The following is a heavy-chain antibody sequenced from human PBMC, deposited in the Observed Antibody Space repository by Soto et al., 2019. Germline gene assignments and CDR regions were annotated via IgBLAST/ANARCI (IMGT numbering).Heavy chain of an antibody. V-gene: IGHV1-46*01. Sequence: ASVKVSCKASGYTLTSHYIHWVRQAPGQGLEWMGVINPGGVSKTYAQEFQGRITMTRDTSTSTVYMELSSLRSQDTAVYYCARAPSWHGLDVWGQGTTVTVSS. CDR1: GYTLTSHY. CDR2: INPGGVSK. CDR3: ARAPSWHGLDV. J-gene: IGHJ6*02.